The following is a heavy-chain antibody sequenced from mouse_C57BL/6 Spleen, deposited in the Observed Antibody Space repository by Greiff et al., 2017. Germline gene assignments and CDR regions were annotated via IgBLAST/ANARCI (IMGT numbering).Heavy chain of an antibody. Sequence: QVQLQQSRPELVKPGASVKLSCKASGYTFTSYDINWVKQRPGQGLEWIGWIYPRDGSTKYNEKFKGKATLTVDTSSSTAYMELHSLTSEDSAVYFCARDGYYGSFYAMDYWGQGTSVTVSS. V-gene: IGHV1-85*01. CDR2: IYPRDGST. D-gene: IGHD1-1*01. CDR1: GYTFTSYD. CDR3: ARDGYYGSFYAMDY. J-gene: IGHJ4*01.